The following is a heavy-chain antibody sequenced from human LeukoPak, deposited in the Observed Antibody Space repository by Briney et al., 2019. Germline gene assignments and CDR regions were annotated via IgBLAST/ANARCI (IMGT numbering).Heavy chain of an antibody. CDR3: ARVDSSSWYSLDY. V-gene: IGHV4-34*01. Sequence: SETLSLTCAVYGGSFSGYYWSWIRQPPGKGLEWIGEINHSGSTNYNPSLKSRVTISVDRSKNQFSLKLSSVTAADTAVYYCARVDSSSWYSLDYWGQGTLVTVSS. CDR1: GGSFSGYY. CDR2: INHSGST. J-gene: IGHJ4*02. D-gene: IGHD6-13*01.